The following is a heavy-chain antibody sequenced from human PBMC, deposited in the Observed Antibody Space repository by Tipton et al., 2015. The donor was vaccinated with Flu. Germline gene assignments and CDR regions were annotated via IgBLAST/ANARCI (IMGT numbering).Heavy chain of an antibody. V-gene: IGHV4-39*07. Sequence: TLSLTCTVSDGSVSSSLYYWGWIRQPPGKRLEWIGHSHFTGGGSYNPSLKSRVTISADTSKNQFSLRLSSVTAADTAVYYCASKNYYDVGGWSTTDYWGQGTLVTVSS. CDR2: SHFTGGG. CDR1: DGSVSSSLYY. CDR3: ASKNYYDVGGWSTTDY. J-gene: IGHJ4*02. D-gene: IGHD3-22*01.